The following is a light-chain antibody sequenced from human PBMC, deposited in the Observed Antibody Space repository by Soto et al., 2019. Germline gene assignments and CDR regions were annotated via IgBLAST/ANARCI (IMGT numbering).Light chain of an antibody. Sequence: QSALTQPASVSGSPGQSITISCTGTSSDVGSYNLVSWYQQHPGKAPKLMMYEGSKRPSGVSNRFSGAKSGNTASLTVSGLQAEDEGDYYCCSYAGSSTLVFGGGTKLTVL. CDR3: CSYAGSSTLV. CDR2: EGS. CDR1: SSDVGSYNL. V-gene: IGLV2-23*01. J-gene: IGLJ2*01.